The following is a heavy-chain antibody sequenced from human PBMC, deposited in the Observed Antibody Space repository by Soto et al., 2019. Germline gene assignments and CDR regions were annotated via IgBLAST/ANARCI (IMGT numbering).Heavy chain of an antibody. CDR1: GDSVSINSVA. Sequence: QTLSLTCAISGDSVSINSVAWNWIRQSPSRGLEWLGRTFFRSKWYTDYAVSVKSRITINPETSKNQFSLHLNALTPEDTAVYYCARAASTMFGLVPHFDYWGQGTLVTVSS. CDR3: ARAASTMFGLVPHFDY. CDR2: TFFRSKWYT. J-gene: IGHJ4*02. D-gene: IGHD3-3*01. V-gene: IGHV6-1*01.